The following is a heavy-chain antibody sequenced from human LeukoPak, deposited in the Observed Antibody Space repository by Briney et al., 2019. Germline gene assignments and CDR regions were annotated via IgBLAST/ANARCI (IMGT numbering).Heavy chain of an antibody. D-gene: IGHD6-19*01. CDR3: TRGLAVAGSSWFDP. J-gene: IGHJ5*02. CDR1: GFTFSSYR. V-gene: IGHV3-74*01. Sequence: GGSLRLSCAASGFTFSSYRMHWVRQVPGKGLVWVSRINSDGSSRSYVDSVMGRFTISRDNAKNTLYLQLDSLRAEDTAVYYCTRGLAVAGSSWFDPWGQGTLVSVSS. CDR2: INSDGSSR.